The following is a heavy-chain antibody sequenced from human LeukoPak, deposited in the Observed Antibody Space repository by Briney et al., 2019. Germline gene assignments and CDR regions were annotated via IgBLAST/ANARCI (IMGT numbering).Heavy chain of an antibody. Sequence: GSLRLSCAASGFTFSSYGMHWVRQPPGKGLEWIGEINHSGSTNYNPSLKSRVTISVDTSKNQFSLKLSSVTAADTAVYYCAKGFRSRAAAGIDYWGQGTLVTVSS. CDR3: AKGFRSRAAAGIDY. CDR1: GFTFSSYG. V-gene: IGHV4-34*01. CDR2: INHSGST. D-gene: IGHD6-13*01. J-gene: IGHJ4*02.